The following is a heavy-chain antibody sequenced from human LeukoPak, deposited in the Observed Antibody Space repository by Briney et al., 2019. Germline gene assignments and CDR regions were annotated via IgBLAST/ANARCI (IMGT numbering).Heavy chain of an antibody. CDR2: ISYDGSNK. CDR1: GFTFSSYA. Sequence: GGSLRLSCAASGFTFSSYAMHWVRQAPGKGLEWVAVISYDGSNKYYADSAKGRFTISRDNSKNTLYLQMNSLRAEDTAVYYCARGAYYGISYFDYWGQGTLVTVSS. J-gene: IGHJ4*02. D-gene: IGHD4-17*01. V-gene: IGHV3-30*04. CDR3: ARGAYYGISYFDY.